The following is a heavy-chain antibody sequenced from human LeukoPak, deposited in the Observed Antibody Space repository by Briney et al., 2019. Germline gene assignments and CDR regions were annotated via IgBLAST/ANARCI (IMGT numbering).Heavy chain of an antibody. Sequence: SETLSLTCTVSGDSMTSMRRYSWSWIRQAPGKGLEWTGSISYGGSTNYNPSLMSRVAISVDTSQNQFSLKLMSVTAADTAVYSCARDWGIRTTAYNAFDMWGRGTMVTVSS. CDR3: ARDWGIRTTAYNAFDM. J-gene: IGHJ3*02. CDR1: GDSMTSMRRYS. CDR2: ISYGGST. V-gene: IGHV4-59*12. D-gene: IGHD2/OR15-2a*01.